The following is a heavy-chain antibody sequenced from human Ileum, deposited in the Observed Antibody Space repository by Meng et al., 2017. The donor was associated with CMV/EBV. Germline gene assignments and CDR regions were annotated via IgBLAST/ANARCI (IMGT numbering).Heavy chain of an antibody. V-gene: IGHV1-2*02. CDR3: ARKMGVYYFDY. CDR1: GYTFTGYY. D-gene: IGHD2-8*02. Sequence: QVQLVHAGAEVKKPGASVKVSCKASGYTFTGYYMHWVRQAPGQGLEWMGWVDPNSGGTNYAQKFQGRVTMTRDTSINTAYMELSRLRSDDTAVYYCARKMGVYYFDYWGQGTLVTVSS. CDR2: VDPNSGGT. J-gene: IGHJ4*02.